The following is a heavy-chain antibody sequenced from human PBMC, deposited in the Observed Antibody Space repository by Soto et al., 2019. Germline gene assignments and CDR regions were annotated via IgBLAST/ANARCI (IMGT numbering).Heavy chain of an antibody. V-gene: IGHV3-30*18. CDR1: GFTFSSFG. D-gene: IGHD2-2*01. CDR3: AKGHCSSTSCYYLDY. CDR2: ISYDGSNK. J-gene: IGHJ4*02. Sequence: GGSLRLSCAASGFTFSSFGMHWVRQAPGKGLEWVAVISYDGSNKYYADSVKGRFTISRDNSKNTLYLQMNSLRAEDTAVYYCAKGHCSSTSCYYLDYWGQGTLVTVSS.